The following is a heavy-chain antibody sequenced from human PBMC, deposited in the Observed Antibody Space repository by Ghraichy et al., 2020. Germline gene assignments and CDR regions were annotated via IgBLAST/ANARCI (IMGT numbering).Heavy chain of an antibody. D-gene: IGHD6-13*01. CDR3: EHRSAPTGYSSTWYHYFDY. CDR1: GFSLSTSGVG. V-gene: IGHV2-5*01. CDR2: IYWNDDK. J-gene: IGHJ4*02. Sequence: SGPTLVKPTQTLTLTCTFSGFSLSTSGVGVGWIRQPPGKALEWLALIYWNDDKRYSPSLKSRLTITKETSKNQVVLTMTNMAPVDTATYYCEHRSAPTGYSSTWYHYFDYWGQGTLVTVSS.